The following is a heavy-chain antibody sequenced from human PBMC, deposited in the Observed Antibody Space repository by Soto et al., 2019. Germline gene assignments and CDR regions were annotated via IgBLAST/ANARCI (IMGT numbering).Heavy chain of an antibody. V-gene: IGHV3-23*01. J-gene: IGHJ4*02. D-gene: IGHD2-15*01. Sequence: PGGSLSLSWAVSGFPFSNHAMSWVRQAPGKGLEWVSGISDGGDLIYYADSVKGRFSMSRDNSENMLYLQMTNLRAEDTAIYFCAKRQGTGLAAKNFDFWGQGTLVTVSS. CDR3: AKRQGTGLAAKNFDF. CDR1: GFPFSNHA. CDR2: ISDGGDLI.